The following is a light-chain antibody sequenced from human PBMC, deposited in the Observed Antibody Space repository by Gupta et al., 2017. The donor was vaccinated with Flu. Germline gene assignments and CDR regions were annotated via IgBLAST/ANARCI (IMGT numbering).Light chain of an antibody. CDR1: NIGSKS. Sequence: GQTARITCGGNNIGSKSVHWYQQKLVQSPVLCVEEDSDRPSVIPERFSGSNSGNTATLTISRVEAGDEADDDSQVWDSSSDHRVFGGGTKLTVL. CDR2: EDS. V-gene: IGLV3-21*02. J-gene: IGLJ3*02. CDR3: QVWDSSSDHRV.